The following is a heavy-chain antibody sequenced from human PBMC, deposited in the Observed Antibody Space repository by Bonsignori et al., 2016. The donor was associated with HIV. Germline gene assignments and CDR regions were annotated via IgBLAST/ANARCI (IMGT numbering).Heavy chain of an antibody. D-gene: IGHD1-26*01. CDR3: ARSPSRWGGFDV. CDR2: IYYTGST. V-gene: IGHV4-59*01. J-gene: IGHJ3*01. Sequence: WIRQPPGKGLEWIGYIYYTGSTSYNPSLQSRVTISVDTSKNQFSLKLSSVTAADSALYYCARSPSRWGGFDVWGQGTMVTVSS.